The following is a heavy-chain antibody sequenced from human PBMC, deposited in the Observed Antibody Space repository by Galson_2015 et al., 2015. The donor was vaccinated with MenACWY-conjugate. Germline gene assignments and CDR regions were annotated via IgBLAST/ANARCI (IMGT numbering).Heavy chain of an antibody. Sequence: SETLSLTCAVSGGSIHSDGYFWAWIRQPPGEGLEWIGSIYYSGSTYYNPSLKSRVTMSVDTSQNQFSLKLSSVTAADTAVYYCARDRWGYWFDPWGQGTRVTVSS. CDR3: ARDRWGYWFDP. V-gene: IGHV4-39*07. CDR2: IYYSGST. D-gene: IGHD2-21*01. CDR1: GGSIHSDGYF. J-gene: IGHJ5*02.